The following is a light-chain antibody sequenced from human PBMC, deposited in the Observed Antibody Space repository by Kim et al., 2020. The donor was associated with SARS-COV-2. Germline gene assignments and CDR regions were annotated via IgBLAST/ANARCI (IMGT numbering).Light chain of an antibody. Sequence: LSPGERATLSCRASQSISNFLACYQQKPGQAPRLLIYDASNRATGMPAMFSGSGSGTDFTLTISNLEPEDFAVYYCQQRSTWPLTFGGGTKVDIK. CDR1: QSISNF. CDR2: DAS. J-gene: IGKJ4*01. V-gene: IGKV3-11*01. CDR3: QQRSTWPLT.